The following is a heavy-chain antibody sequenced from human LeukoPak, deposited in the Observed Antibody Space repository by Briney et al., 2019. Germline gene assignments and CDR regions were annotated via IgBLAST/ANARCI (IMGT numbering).Heavy chain of an antibody. D-gene: IGHD3-10*01. Sequence: GGSPRLSCAASGFTFSSYGMHWVRQAPGKGLEWVAVISYDGSNKYYADSVKGRFTISRDNSKNTLYLQMNSLRAEDTAVYYCAKGLWFGELLDYWGQGTLVTVSS. V-gene: IGHV3-30*18. CDR2: ISYDGSNK. J-gene: IGHJ4*02. CDR3: AKGLWFGELLDY. CDR1: GFTFSSYG.